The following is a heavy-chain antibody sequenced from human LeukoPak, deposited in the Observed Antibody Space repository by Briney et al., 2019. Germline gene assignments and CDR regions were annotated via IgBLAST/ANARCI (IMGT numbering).Heavy chain of an antibody. J-gene: IGHJ6*02. CDR3: ARDEGLSIAARRWEDYGMDV. V-gene: IGHV1-18*01. D-gene: IGHD6-6*01. CDR2: ISAYNGNT. CDR1: GYTFTSYG. Sequence: GASVKVSCKASGYTFTSYGISWVRQAPGQGLEWMGWISAYNGNTNYAQKLQGRVTMATDTSTSTAYMELRSLRSDDTAVYYCARDEGLSIAARRWEDYGMDVWGQGTTVTVSS.